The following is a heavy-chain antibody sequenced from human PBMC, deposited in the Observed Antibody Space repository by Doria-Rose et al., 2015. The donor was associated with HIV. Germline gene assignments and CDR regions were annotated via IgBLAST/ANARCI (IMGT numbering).Heavy chain of an antibody. CDR2: IFSDDER. CDR3: ARIKSSGWYHKYYFDF. Sequence: QITLKVSGPVLVKPTETLTLTCTVSGVSLSSPGMGVSWIRQPPGKALEWLANIFSDDERSYKTSLKSRLTISRGTSNSQVVLTMTDMDPVDTATYYCARIKSSGWYHKYYFDFWGQGTLVIVSA. V-gene: IGHV2-26*01. J-gene: IGHJ4*02. D-gene: IGHD6-13*01. CDR1: GVSLSSPGMG.